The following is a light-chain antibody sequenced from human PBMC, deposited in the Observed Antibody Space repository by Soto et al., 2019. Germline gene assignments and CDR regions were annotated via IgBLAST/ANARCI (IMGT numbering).Light chain of an antibody. CDR2: DAS. Sequence: IVLTHSPATLSLSPWERATLSCRASQSISSYLAWYQQKPGQAPRLLIYDASNRATGIAARFSGSGSGTDFSLIISSLEPEDAAVYYCQQRSNWVTFGQGTRLEIK. CDR3: QQRSNWVT. V-gene: IGKV3-11*01. J-gene: IGKJ5*01. CDR1: QSISSY.